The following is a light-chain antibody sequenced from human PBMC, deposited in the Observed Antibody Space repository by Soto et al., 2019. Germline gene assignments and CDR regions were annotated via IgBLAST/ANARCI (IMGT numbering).Light chain of an antibody. CDR2: EVS. J-gene: IGLJ1*01. Sequence: QSALTQPASVSGSPGQSITISCTGTSSDVGDYNYVSWYQHHPDKAPKLIIYEVSNRPSGVSDRFSGSKSGNTASLTISGLQAADEADYYCSSYTSSSTEVFGTGTKLTVL. V-gene: IGLV2-14*01. CDR3: SSYTSSSTEV. CDR1: SSDVGDYNY.